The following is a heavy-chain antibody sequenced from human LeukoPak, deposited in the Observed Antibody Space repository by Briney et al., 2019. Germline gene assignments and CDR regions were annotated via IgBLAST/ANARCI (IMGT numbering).Heavy chain of an antibody. Sequence: PSETLSLTCTVSGGSISSYYWSWIRQPPGKGLEWIGYIYYSGSTNYSPSLKSRVTISVDTSKNQFSLKLSSVTAADTAVYYCARASSGYYYVLDYWGQGTLVTVSS. CDR3: ARASSGYYYVLDY. D-gene: IGHD3-22*01. V-gene: IGHV4-59*01. J-gene: IGHJ4*02. CDR1: GGSISSYY. CDR2: IYYSGST.